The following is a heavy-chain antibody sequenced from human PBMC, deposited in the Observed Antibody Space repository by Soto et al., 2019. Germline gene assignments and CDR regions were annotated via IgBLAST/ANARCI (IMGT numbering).Heavy chain of an antibody. CDR3: ATRAGRPPFDYYYYYMDV. V-gene: IGHV5-51*01. D-gene: IGHD6-19*01. Sequence: GESLKISCKGSGYSFTSYWIGWVRQMPGKGLEWMGIIYPGDSDTRYSPSFQGQVTISADKSISTAYLQWSSLKASDTAMYYCATRAGRPPFDYYYYYMDVWGKGTTVTVSS. CDR1: GYSFTSYW. J-gene: IGHJ6*03. CDR2: IYPGDSDT.